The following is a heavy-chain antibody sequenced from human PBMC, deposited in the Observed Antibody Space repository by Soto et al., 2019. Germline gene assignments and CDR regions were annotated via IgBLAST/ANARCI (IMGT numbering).Heavy chain of an antibody. D-gene: IGHD3-3*01. V-gene: IGHV1-69*02. CDR3: VGQGDSVFYDSWSGYDTEDY. CDR2: IIPVIGVP. Sequence: QVQLVQSGAEVKKPGSSVKVSCKSPGGTLNHYIISWVRQAPGQGLEWMGKIIPVIGVPNYALKCQGRVTITAYESTSTGYMELSRMRSEDTAVYYCVGQGDSVFYDSWSGYDTEDYWGQGTLVTVSS. J-gene: IGHJ4*02. CDR1: GGTLNHYI.